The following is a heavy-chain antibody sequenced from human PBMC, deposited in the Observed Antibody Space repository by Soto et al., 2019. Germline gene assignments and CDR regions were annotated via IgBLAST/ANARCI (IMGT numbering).Heavy chain of an antibody. D-gene: IGHD2-2*01. Sequence: GASVKVSCKASGYTFTSYDINWVRQATGQGLEWMGWMNPNSGNTGYAQKFQGRVTMTRNTSISTAYMELSSLRSEDTAVYSCARGPLGDIVGVPGGSDGLDVWGQGTTVTVS. V-gene: IGHV1-8*01. J-gene: IGHJ6*02. CDR3: ARGPLGDIVGVPGGSDGLDV. CDR1: GYTFTSYD. CDR2: MNPNSGNT.